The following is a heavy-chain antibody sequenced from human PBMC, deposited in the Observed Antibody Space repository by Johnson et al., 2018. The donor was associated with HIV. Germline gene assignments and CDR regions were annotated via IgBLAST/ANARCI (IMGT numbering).Heavy chain of an antibody. V-gene: IGHV3-30-3*01. CDR3: ATELKDPI. J-gene: IGHJ3*02. CDR2: ISYDGSNK. CDR1: GFTFSSYA. D-gene: IGHD3-10*01. Sequence: AQPGRSLRLSCAASGFTFSSYAMHWVRQAPGKGLEWVAVISYDGSNKYYADSVKGRFTISRDNSKNTLYMQMNSLRAEDTAVYYCATELKDPIWGQGTMVTVSS.